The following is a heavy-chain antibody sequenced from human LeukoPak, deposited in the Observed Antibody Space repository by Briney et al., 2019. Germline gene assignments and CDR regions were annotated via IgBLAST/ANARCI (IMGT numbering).Heavy chain of an antibody. J-gene: IGHJ4*02. D-gene: IGHD4-17*01. V-gene: IGHV3-23*01. CDR3: AKGGYGDYYFDY. CDR2: ITGSGGST. Sequence: PGGSLRLSCAASGFTFSNYGLSWVRQAPGKGLEWVSGITGSGGSTYYADSVKGRFTISRDNSKNTLYLQMNSLRAEDTAIYYCAKGGYGDYYFDYWGQGTLVTVSS. CDR1: GFTFSNYG.